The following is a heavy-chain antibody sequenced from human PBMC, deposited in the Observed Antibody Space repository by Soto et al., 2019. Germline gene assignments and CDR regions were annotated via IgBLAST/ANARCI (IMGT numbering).Heavy chain of an antibody. J-gene: IGHJ4*01. CDR3: ARHRRHVYDRFHY. D-gene: IGHD5-12*01. CDR2: IYPADSDT. Sequence: GESLKISCKASGYRLTNYWIGWVRQMPGKGLEWMGIIYPADSDTIYSLSFQGQVIISADTSLNTAYLQWSSLKASDTAMYYCARHRRHVYDRFHYLGQGAPVAVSS. V-gene: IGHV5-51*01. CDR1: GYRLTNYW.